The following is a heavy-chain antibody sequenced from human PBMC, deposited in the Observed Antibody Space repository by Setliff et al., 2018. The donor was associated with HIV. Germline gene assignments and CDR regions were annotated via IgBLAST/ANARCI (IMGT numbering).Heavy chain of an antibody. V-gene: IGHV1-46*01. CDR3: ARAGSGSPLILFDY. J-gene: IGHJ4*02. CDR2: INPSGGSI. Sequence: ASVKVSCKASGYIFTSYYIHWVRQAPGQGLEWMGIINPSGGSISYAQKFQGRVTMTRDTSASTVFAELNSVRSEDTAVYYCARAGSGSPLILFDYWGQGTLVTVSS. D-gene: IGHD1-26*01. CDR1: GYIFTSYY.